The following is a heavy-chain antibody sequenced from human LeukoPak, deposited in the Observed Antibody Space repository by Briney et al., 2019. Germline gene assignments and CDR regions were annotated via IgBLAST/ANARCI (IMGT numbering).Heavy chain of an antibody. D-gene: IGHD2-8*02. V-gene: IGHV3-23*01. CDR2: ISGSGGST. CDR1: GFTFSSYS. CDR3: AKGYWGLAKGVYYFDY. J-gene: IGHJ4*02. Sequence: PGGSLRLSCAASGFTFSSYSMNWVRQAPGKGLEWVSAISGSGGSTYYADSVKGRFTISRDNSKNTLYLQMNSLRAEDTAVYYCAKGYWGLAKGVYYFDYWGQGTLVTVSS.